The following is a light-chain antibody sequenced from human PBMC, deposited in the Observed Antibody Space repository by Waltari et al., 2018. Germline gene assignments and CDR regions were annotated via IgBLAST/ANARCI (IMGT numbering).Light chain of an antibody. CDR1: QSISSN. CDR2: GAS. J-gene: IGKJ1*01. V-gene: IGKV3-15*01. Sequence: EIVMTQSPATLFVSPGERATLSCRASQSISSNLAWYQQKPGQAPRLLKYGASTRATAIPARFSGSGSGTEFALTISCLQSEDFATYYCQQYYSYPRTFGQGTKVEIK. CDR3: QQYYSYPRT.